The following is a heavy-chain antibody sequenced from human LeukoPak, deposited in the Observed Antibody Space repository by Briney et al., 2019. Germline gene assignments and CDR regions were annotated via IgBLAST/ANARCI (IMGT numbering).Heavy chain of an antibody. J-gene: IGHJ4*02. CDR3: AKDRSPYYYGSGTDYFDY. D-gene: IGHD3-10*01. CDR2: ISGSGGST. CDR1: GFTFSSYA. V-gene: IGHV3-23*01. Sequence: SGGSLRLSCAASGFTFSSYAMSWVRQAPGKRLEWVSAISGSGGSTYYADSVKGRFTISRDYSKNTLYLQMNSLRAEDTAVYYCAKDRSPYYYGSGTDYFDYWGQGTLVTVSS.